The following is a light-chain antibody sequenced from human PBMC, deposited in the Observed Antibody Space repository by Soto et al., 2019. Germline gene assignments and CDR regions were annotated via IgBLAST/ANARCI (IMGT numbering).Light chain of an antibody. CDR2: GTS. Sequence: DIVLTQSPCTLSLSPGERATLSCRASQSLSTSYLAWYQQKPGQAPRLLTYGTSSRASGIPDRFSGSGSGTDFTLTISRLEPEDFAVYYCQQRRSWPPTITFGQGTRLEIK. CDR1: QSLSTSY. V-gene: IGKV3D-20*02. CDR3: QQRRSWPPTIT. J-gene: IGKJ5*01.